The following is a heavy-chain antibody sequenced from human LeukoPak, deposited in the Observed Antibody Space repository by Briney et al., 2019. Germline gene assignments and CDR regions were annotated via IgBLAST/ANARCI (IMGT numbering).Heavy chain of an antibody. CDR1: GGSFSGYY. Sequence: SETLSLTCGVSGGSFSGYYWSWIRQPPGKGLEWIGKINDSGSTKYNPSLKSRVTISIDTSKNQFSLKLNSVTAADTAVYYCAKHRGAAGWRSFDIWGQGTMVTVSS. V-gene: IGHV4-34*01. D-gene: IGHD6-13*01. CDR2: INDSGST. CDR3: AKHRGAAGWRSFDI. J-gene: IGHJ3*02.